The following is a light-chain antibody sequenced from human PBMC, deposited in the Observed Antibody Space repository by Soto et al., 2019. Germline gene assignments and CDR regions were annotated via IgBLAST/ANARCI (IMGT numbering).Light chain of an antibody. Sequence: DIQLTQSPSFLSASIGDRVTITCRASQAFSSYLAWYQQKPGKAPNLLIYVASTLQSGVPSRFSGSGSGTEFTLTSSSVQPEDFATYYCQQLNSFPLTFGGGTKVASK. CDR2: VAS. CDR3: QQLNSFPLT. CDR1: QAFSSY. V-gene: IGKV1-9*01. J-gene: IGKJ4*01.